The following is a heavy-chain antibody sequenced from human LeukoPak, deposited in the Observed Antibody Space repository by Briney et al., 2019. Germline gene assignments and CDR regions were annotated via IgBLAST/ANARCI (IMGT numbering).Heavy chain of an antibody. CDR3: ARGFGGAVADTTRY. Sequence: SSVKVSCKASGGTFSSYAISWVRQAPGQGLEWMGRIIPILGIANYAQKFQGRVTITADKSTSTAYMELSSLRSEDTAVYYCARGFGGAVADTTRYWGQGTLVTVSS. CDR1: GGTFSSYA. D-gene: IGHD6-19*01. CDR2: IIPILGIA. J-gene: IGHJ4*02. V-gene: IGHV1-69*04.